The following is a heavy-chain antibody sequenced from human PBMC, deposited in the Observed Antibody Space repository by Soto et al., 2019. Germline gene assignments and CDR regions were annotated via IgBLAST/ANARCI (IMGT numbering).Heavy chain of an antibody. V-gene: IGHV4-30-4*01. CDR3: ARAGGDYYTFDF. Sequence: SETLSLTCTVSGGSISSGHYYWSWIRQPPGKGLEWIGYIYYSGSTYYNPSLKSRVTISVDTSKNQFSLNLISVTAADTAVYYCARAGGDYYTFDFWGQGTLVTVSS. CDR1: GGSISSGHYY. D-gene: IGHD1-26*01. J-gene: IGHJ4*02. CDR2: IYYSGST.